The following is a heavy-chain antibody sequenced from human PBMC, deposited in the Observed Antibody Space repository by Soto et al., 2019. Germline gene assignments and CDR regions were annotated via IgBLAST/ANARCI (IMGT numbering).Heavy chain of an antibody. CDR3: ARWDLNEHGFDL. CDR1: GFMFTSHP. J-gene: IGHJ3*01. CDR2: ITPSSSSI. D-gene: IGHD1-1*01. Sequence: PEGSLRLSCTASGFMFTSHPMGWVRQAPGKGLEWVSYITPSSSSIFYVDSVKGRFTISRDNAKNSLSLQMDSLRDEDTAVYYCARWDLNEHGFDLWGQGPMVTVS. V-gene: IGHV3-48*02.